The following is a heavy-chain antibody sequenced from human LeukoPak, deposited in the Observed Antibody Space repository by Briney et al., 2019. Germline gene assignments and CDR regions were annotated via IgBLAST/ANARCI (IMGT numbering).Heavy chain of an antibody. V-gene: IGHV3-30*14. CDR3: ARGEGGSSSRRYFDY. CDR1: GFTFSSYA. D-gene: IGHD6-13*01. Sequence: GGSLRLSCAASGFTFSSYAMHWVRQAPGKGLEWVAVISYGGSNKYYADSVKGRFTISRDNSKNTLFLQMDSLRAEDTAVYYCARGEGGSSSRRYFDYWGQGTLVTVSS. CDR2: ISYGGSNK. J-gene: IGHJ4*02.